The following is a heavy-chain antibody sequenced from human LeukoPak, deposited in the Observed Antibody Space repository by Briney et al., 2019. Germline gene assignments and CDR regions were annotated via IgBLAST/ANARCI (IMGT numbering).Heavy chain of an antibody. Sequence: ASVKVSCKASGYTFTSYAIHWVRQAPGQRLEWMGWISAGNGNTKYSQNSQGRVTFISNTSATTAFMELSSLRSEDAAVYYCARDSGSGNNDYWGQGTLVTVSS. CDR3: ARDSGSGNNDY. D-gene: IGHD1-26*01. V-gene: IGHV1-3*01. CDR2: ISAGNGNT. CDR1: GYTFTSYA. J-gene: IGHJ4*02.